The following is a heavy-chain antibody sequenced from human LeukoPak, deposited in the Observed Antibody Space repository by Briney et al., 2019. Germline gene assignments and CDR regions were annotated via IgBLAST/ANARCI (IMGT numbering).Heavy chain of an antibody. CDR3: AKVEYSSGWYYAFDI. Sequence: GGSLRLSGAASGFTFDDYAMHWVRQAPGKGLEWVSGISWNSGSIGYADSVKGRFTISRDNAKNSLYLQMNSLRAEDTALYYCAKVEYSSGWYYAFDIWGQGTMVTVSS. D-gene: IGHD6-19*01. V-gene: IGHV3-9*01. J-gene: IGHJ3*02. CDR2: ISWNSGSI. CDR1: GFTFDDYA.